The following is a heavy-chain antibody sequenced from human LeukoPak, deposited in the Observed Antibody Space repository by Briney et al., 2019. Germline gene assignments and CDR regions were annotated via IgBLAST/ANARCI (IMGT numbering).Heavy chain of an antibody. V-gene: IGHV3-23*01. J-gene: IGHJ4*02. CDR1: GFTFSNYA. CDR2: TSTSGGST. D-gene: IGHD2-2*01. Sequence: GGSLRLSCAASGFTFSNYAMSWVRQAPGKGLEWVSATSTSGGSTYYADSVKGRFTISRDNSKNTLYLQMNSLRAEGTAVYYCAKWDLGYCTGTRCKGGDYWGQGTLVTVSS. CDR3: AKWDLGYCTGTRCKGGDY.